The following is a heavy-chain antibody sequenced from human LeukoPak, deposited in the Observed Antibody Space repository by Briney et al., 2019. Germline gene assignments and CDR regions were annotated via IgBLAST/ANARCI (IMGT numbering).Heavy chain of an antibody. CDR1: GFTFSSYS. Sequence: GGSLRLSCAASGFTFSSYSMNWVGPAPGSGLDLVSSISSSSSYIYYADSVKGRFTISRDNAKNSLYLQMNSLRAEDTAVYYCARDTGIAVAGSTYDYWGQGTLVTVSS. J-gene: IGHJ4*02. D-gene: IGHD6-19*01. CDR2: ISSSSSYI. CDR3: ARDTGIAVAGSTYDY. V-gene: IGHV3-21*01.